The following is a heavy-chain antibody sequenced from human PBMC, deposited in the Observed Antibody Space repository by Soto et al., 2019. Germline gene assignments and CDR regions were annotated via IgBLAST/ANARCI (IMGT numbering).Heavy chain of an antibody. J-gene: IGHJ6*02. CDR2: IIPIFGTA. V-gene: IGHV1-69*13. D-gene: IGHD6-13*01. Sequence: SVKVSFKASGGTFSSYAISWVRQAPGQGLEWMGGIIPIFGTANYAQKFQGRVTITADESTSTAYMELSSLRSEDTAVYYCARGGAAAGTNNYYYYYGMDVWGQGTTVTVSS. CDR1: GGTFSSYA. CDR3: ARGGAAAGTNNYYYYYGMDV.